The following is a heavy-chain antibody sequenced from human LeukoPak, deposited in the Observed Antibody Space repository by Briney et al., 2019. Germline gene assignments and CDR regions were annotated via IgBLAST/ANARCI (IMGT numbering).Heavy chain of an antibody. CDR3: AKGSSAWNEVFHFDY. J-gene: IGHJ4*02. Sequence: GGSLRLSCAASGFTFSTFAMIWVRQPPGKGLEWVSSIFPSGGEIHYADSVRGRFTISRDNSKSTLSLQMNSLRAEDMALYYCAKGSSAWNEVFHFDYWGQGTLVTVSS. D-gene: IGHD6-19*01. CDR2: IFPSGGEI. CDR1: GFTFSTFA. V-gene: IGHV3-23*01.